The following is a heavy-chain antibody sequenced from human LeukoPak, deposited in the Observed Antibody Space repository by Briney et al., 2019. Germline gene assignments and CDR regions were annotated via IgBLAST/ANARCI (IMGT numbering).Heavy chain of an antibody. D-gene: IGHD6-25*01. CDR1: GFTFSSYG. CDR3: AKDGGYPEYFQH. Sequence: GGSLRLSCAASGFTFSSYGMHWVRQAPGKGLEWVAVISYDGSNKYCADSVKGRFTISRDNSKNTLYLQMNSLRAEDTAVYYCAKDGGYPEYFQHWGQGTLVTVSS. J-gene: IGHJ1*01. CDR2: ISYDGSNK. V-gene: IGHV3-30*18.